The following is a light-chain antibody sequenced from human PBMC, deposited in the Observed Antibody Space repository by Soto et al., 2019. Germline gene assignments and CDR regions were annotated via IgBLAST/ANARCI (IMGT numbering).Light chain of an antibody. CDR1: ETVAGSY. V-gene: IGKV3-20*01. CDR2: GAS. J-gene: IGKJ1*01. CDR3: QLYGTSPKT. Sequence: EIVLTQSPGTLSLSPGERATLSCRASETVAGSYLAWYQQKPGQAPRLLIPGASTRATGIADRFSGSGSGTDFTLTISRLEPEDFAVYYCQLYGTSPKTFGQGTKVDIK.